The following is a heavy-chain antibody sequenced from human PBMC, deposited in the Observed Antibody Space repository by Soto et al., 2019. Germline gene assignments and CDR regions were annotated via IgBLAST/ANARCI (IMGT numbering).Heavy chain of an antibody. CDR3: ARDSGDSGSVDY. V-gene: IGHV1-69*10. CDR2: IIPILGIA. CDR1: GGTFSSYA. J-gene: IGHJ4*02. Sequence: ASVKVSCKASGGTFSSYAISWVRQAPGQGLEWMGGIIPILGIANYAQKFQGRVTITADKSTSTAYMELSSLRSEDTAVYYCARDSGDSGSVDYWGQGTLVTVSS. D-gene: IGHD1-26*01.